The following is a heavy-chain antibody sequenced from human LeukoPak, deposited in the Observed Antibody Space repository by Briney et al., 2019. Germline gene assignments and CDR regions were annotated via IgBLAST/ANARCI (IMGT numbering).Heavy chain of an antibody. CDR2: TYYRSKWYN. D-gene: IGHD2-2*01. CDR1: GDSVSTNSAA. J-gene: IGHJ4*02. Sequence: SQTLSLTCAISGDSVSTNSAAWNWIRQSPSRGLEWLGRTYYRSKWYNDYAVSVKSRITINPDTSKNQFSLQLNSVTPEDTAVYYCARVYCSSTSCYFDYWGQGTLVTVSS. V-gene: IGHV6-1*01. CDR3: ARVYCSSTSCYFDY.